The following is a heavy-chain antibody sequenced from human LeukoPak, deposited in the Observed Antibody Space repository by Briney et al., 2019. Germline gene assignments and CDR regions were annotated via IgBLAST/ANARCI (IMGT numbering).Heavy chain of an antibody. CDR3: ARSGSGHDFEY. CDR2: IYTAGDT. CDR1: GGSISSYY. J-gene: IGHJ4*02. D-gene: IGHD6-19*01. V-gene: IGHV4-4*07. Sequence: SETLSLTCTVSGGSISSYYWSWIRQPAGKELEWIGRIYTAGDTVYNPSLKSRVTLSVDTSKNQFSLNLSSMTAADTAVYYCARSGSGHDFEYWGQGTLVTVSS.